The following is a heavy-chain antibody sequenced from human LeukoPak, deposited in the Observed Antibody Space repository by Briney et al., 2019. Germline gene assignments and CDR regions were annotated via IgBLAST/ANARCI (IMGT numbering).Heavy chain of an antibody. CDR2: TYFRSKWYH. J-gene: IGHJ5*02. Sequence: SQTLSLTCAISGDSLSSNTAAWNWIRQSPSRGLEWLGRTYFRSKWYHDYAVSVESRITLSPDTSKNQFSLQLNSVTPEDTAVYYCARDSSGWSNWFDPWGQGTLVTVSS. D-gene: IGHD6-19*01. CDR1: GDSLSSNTAA. V-gene: IGHV6-1*01. CDR3: ARDSSGWSNWFDP.